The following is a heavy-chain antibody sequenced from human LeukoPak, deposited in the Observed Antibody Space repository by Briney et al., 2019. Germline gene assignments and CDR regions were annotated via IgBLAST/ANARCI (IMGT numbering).Heavy chain of an antibody. J-gene: IGHJ3*02. CDR2: IIPIFGTA. D-gene: IGHD4-17*01. CDR1: GGTFISYA. Sequence: SVKVSCKASGGTFISYAISWVRQAPGQGLEWMGGIIPIFGTANYAQKFQGRVTITADESTSTAYMELSSLRSEDTAVYYRATDTYYGDYVEYAFDIWGQGTMVTVSS. V-gene: IGHV1-69*13. CDR3: ATDTYYGDYVEYAFDI.